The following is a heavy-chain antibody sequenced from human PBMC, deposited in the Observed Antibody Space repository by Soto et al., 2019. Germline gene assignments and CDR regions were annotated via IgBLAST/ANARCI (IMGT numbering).Heavy chain of an antibody. V-gene: IGHV4-30-4*01. J-gene: IGHJ5*02. Sequence: SETLSLTCTVSGASIRSTDYYWSWIRQAPGKGLGWIGYVYYTGSTYYNPSLMSRLTISVDTSKNQFSLKLTSVTAAETAVYYCVRTAREGAVAPHWFDRWGQGTQVTVSS. CDR3: VRTAREGAVAPHWFDR. D-gene: IGHD2-21*02. CDR2: VYYTGST. CDR1: GASIRSTDYY.